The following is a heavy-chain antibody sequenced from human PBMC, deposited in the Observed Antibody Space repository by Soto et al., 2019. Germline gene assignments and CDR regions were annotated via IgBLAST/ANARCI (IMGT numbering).Heavy chain of an antibody. V-gene: IGHV1-2*02. D-gene: IGHD3-3*01. CDR2: INPATGSA. J-gene: IGHJ3*02. Sequence: QLHLVQSGAVVKKPGASVTASCSASGYPVTAYYMHWVRQAPGRGLEWKGGINPATGSAKYTQAFQGRVTMTRDTSKSTVFMELSGLTSEDTAVFYRARGGGVGVAGSAAFDMWGQGTLVTVSS. CDR1: GYPVTAYY. CDR3: ARGGGVGVAGSAAFDM.